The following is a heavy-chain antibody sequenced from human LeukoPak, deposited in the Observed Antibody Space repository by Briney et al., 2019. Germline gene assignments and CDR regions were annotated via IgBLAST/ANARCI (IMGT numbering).Heavy chain of an antibody. CDR2: IYPGDSDT. J-gene: IGHJ4*02. Sequence: HGESLKISCKGSGYSFTSHWIGWVRQIPGKGLEWVGIIYPGDSDTRYSPSFQGQVTISANKSISTAYLQWSSLKASDTAMYYCVRGPSYFDYWGQGTLVSVSS. V-gene: IGHV5-51*01. CDR1: GYSFTSHW. CDR3: VRGPSYFDY.